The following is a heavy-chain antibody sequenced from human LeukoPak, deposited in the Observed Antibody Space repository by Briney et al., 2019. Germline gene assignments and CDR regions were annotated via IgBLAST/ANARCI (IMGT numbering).Heavy chain of an antibody. Sequence: ASVKLSCKASGYSFTNYGVTWVRQAPGQALEWMGWISTYNGNTNSAQKFQGRITMTTDSSTSTAFMELRSLRSDDTAMYYCVRDLARLSRTYFDDWGHGTLVTVSS. D-gene: IGHD1-1*01. CDR1: GYSFTNYG. CDR2: ISTYNGNT. CDR3: VRDLARLSRTYFDD. J-gene: IGHJ4*01. V-gene: IGHV1-18*01.